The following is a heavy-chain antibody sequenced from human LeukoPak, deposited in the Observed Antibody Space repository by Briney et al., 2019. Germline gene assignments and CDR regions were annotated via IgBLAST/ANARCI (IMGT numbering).Heavy chain of an antibody. Sequence: PSETLSLTCTVSGGSISSYYWSCIRQPPGKGLEWIGYIYYSGSTNYNPSLKSRVTISVDTSKNQFSLKLSSVTAADTALYYCARGKNYYYVLDGGGQGTTVTVSS. CDR1: GGSISSYY. CDR2: IYYSGST. V-gene: IGHV4-59*08. J-gene: IGHJ6*02. CDR3: ARGKNYYYVLDG.